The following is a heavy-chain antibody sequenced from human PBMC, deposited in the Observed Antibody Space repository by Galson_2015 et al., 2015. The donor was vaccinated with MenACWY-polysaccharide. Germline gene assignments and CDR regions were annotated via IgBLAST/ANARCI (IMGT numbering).Heavy chain of an antibody. D-gene: IGHD4-23*01. CDR3: ARYGGNPSTYFDY. CDR2: IYYTGAP. J-gene: IGHJ4*02. CDR1: GGSISGYY. Sequence: SETLSLTCAVSGGSISGYYWSWICQPPGKGLEWIGSIYYTGAPNYSPSLRSRVTMSVDTSKNQFSLRLTSATAADTALYYCARYGGNPSTYFDYWGRGTLVTVSS. V-gene: IGHV4-59*08.